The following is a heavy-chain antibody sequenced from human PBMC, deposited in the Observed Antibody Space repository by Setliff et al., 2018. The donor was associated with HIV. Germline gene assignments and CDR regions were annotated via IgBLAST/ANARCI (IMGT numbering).Heavy chain of an antibody. Sequence: PSETLSLTCAVYGGSFSGYYWSWIRQPPGKGLEWIGEINHSGSTKYNPSLKSRVNISVDTSKNQFSLKLSSVTAADTAVYYCARGHYDFWSGYYWFDPWGQGTLVTVSS. V-gene: IGHV4-34*01. J-gene: IGHJ5*02. CDR3: ARGHYDFWSGYYWFDP. CDR1: GGSFSGYY. CDR2: INHSGST. D-gene: IGHD3-3*01.